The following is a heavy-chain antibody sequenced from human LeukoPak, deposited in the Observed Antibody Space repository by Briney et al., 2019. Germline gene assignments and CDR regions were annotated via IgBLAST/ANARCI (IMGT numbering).Heavy chain of an antibody. CDR3: AIIPGFVGY. J-gene: IGHJ4*02. Sequence: CETLSLTCAVYGGSFSGYYWSWIRQPPGKGLEWIGEINHSGSTYYNPSLKSRVTISVDTSKNQFSLKLSSVTAADTAVYYCAIIPGFVGYWGQGTLVTVSS. CDR2: INHSGST. CDR1: GGSFSGYY. V-gene: IGHV4-34*01. D-gene: IGHD2-21*01.